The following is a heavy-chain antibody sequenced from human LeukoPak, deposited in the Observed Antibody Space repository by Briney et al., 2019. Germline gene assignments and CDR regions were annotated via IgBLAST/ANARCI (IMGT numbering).Heavy chain of an antibody. CDR1: GFTFSNYW. CDR2: INTDGSSA. D-gene: IGHD5-12*01. J-gene: IGHJ4*02. Sequence: PGGSLRLSCAASGFTFSNYWMHWVRQAPGKGLVWVSRINTDGSSADYANSVKGRFTISRDNAKNTLYLQMNSLRAEDTAVYYCARDLDGYRSGNGGWGQGTLVTVSS. V-gene: IGHV3-74*01. CDR3: ARDLDGYRSGNGG.